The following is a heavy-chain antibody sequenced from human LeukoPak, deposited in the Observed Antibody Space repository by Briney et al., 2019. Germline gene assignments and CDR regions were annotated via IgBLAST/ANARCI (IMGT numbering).Heavy chain of an antibody. J-gene: IGHJ4*02. CDR3: VKRGPGTDRYFDS. CDR2: ISYNSADI. V-gene: IGHV3-9*01. D-gene: IGHD3-10*01. Sequence: GGSLRLSCAASGFTFDNYAIHWVRQVPGEGLHWVSGISYNSADIVYADSVKGRFTISRDNAKNSVSMQMNSLRPEDTALYYCVKRGPGTDRYFDSWGQGALVTVSS. CDR1: GFTFDNYA.